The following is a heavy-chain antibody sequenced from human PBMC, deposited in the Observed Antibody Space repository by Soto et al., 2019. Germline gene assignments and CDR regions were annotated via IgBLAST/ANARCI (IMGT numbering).Heavy chain of an antibody. CDR2: ISYDGSNK. D-gene: IGHD1-26*01. CDR1: GFTFRSYG. Sequence: QVQLVASGGGVVQPGRSLRLSCAASGFTFRSYGMHWVRQAPGKGLEWVAVISYDGSNKYYADSVKGRFTISRDNSKNTLYRQMNSLRAEDTAVYYGAKGGVGSTSNAFDSWGQGTRVTVSS. J-gene: IGHJ3*02. CDR3: AKGGVGSTSNAFDS. V-gene: IGHV3-30*18.